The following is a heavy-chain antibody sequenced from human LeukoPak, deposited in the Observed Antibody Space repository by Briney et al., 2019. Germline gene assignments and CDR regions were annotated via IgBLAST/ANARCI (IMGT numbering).Heavy chain of an antibody. V-gene: IGHV3-11*04. CDR2: ISSSGSTI. Sequence: PGGSLRLSCAASGFTVSSNYMSWVRQAPGKGLEWVSYISSSGSTIYYADSVKGRFTISRDNAKNSLYLQMNSLRAEDTAVYYCAREKELYYDYVWGSYRPTSNWFDPWGQGTLVTVSS. CDR1: GFTVSSNY. J-gene: IGHJ5*02. CDR3: AREKELYYDYVWGSYRPTSNWFDP. D-gene: IGHD3-16*02.